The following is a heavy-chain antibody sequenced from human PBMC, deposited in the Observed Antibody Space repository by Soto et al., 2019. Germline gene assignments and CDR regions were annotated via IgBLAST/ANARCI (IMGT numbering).Heavy chain of an antibody. CDR2: IYYSGST. J-gene: IGHJ5*02. CDR1: VGSFSSGSYY. D-gene: IGHD3-22*01. V-gene: IGHV4-61*01. CDR3: AVVVVIKGWFDP. Sequence: PSETLSLTCTVSVGSFSSGSYYWSWIRQPPGKGLEWIGYIYYSGSTNYNPSLKSRVTISVDTSKNQFSLKLSSVTAADTAVYYCAVVVVIKGWFDPWGQGTLVTVSS.